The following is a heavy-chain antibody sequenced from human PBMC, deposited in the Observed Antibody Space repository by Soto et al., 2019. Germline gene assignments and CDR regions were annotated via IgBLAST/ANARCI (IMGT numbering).Heavy chain of an antibody. CDR3: TTSRDCGFADVYY. CDR1: GFTFSNSW. Sequence: EVQLVESGGGLVKPGGSLRLSCAASGFTFSNSWMNWVRQAPGKGLEWVGRIKSKTDGGTTDDAAPVKGRFTISRDDSKNSMDLPMNSLKTQDTAVYYWTTSRDCGFADVYYLGQGTLVTVSS. D-gene: IGHD2-21*01. CDR2: IKSKTDGGTT. J-gene: IGHJ4*02. V-gene: IGHV3-15*07.